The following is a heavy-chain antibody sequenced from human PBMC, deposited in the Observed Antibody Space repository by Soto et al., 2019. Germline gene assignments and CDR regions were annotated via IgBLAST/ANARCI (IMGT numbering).Heavy chain of an antibody. CDR3: ARVLDV. Sequence: LRLSFAASGFTFITYSMNWVRQAPGKGLEWVSYISSSGSTTYYADSVKGRFTISRDNAKNSLYLQMSSLRDEDTAVYYCARVLDVWGQGTTVTVSS. CDR1: GFTFITYS. V-gene: IGHV3-48*02. J-gene: IGHJ6*02. CDR2: ISSSGSTT.